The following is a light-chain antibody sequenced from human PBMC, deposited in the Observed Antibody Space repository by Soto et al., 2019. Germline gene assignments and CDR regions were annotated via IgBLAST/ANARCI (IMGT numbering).Light chain of an antibody. CDR3: QQYGSSPWT. J-gene: IGKJ1*01. CDR2: IAS. V-gene: IGKV3-20*01. Sequence: EIVLTQSPGTLSVSPGERATLSCRASQSVNSNYLAWYQQKTGQTPRLLIYIASSRAPGIPDRFSGSGSGTHFTLTISSVEPEDFAVYYCQQYGSSPWTFGQGTKVEIK. CDR1: QSVNSNY.